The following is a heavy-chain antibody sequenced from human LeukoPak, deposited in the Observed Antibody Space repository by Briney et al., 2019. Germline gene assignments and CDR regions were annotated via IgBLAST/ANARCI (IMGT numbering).Heavy chain of an antibody. CDR1: GFTFSSYG. Sequence: PGRSLRLSCAASGFTFSSYGMHWVRQAPGKGLEWVAVISYDGSNKYYADSVKGRFTISRDNSKNTLYLQMNSLRAEDTAVYYCAKPYLAAAGSLFDYWGQGTLVTVSS. D-gene: IGHD6-13*01. CDR2: ISYDGSNK. J-gene: IGHJ4*02. CDR3: AKPYLAAAGSLFDY. V-gene: IGHV3-30*18.